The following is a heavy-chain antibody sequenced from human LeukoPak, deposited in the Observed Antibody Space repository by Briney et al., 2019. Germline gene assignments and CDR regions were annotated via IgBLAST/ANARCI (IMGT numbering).Heavy chain of an antibody. CDR1: GGSFSGYY. J-gene: IGHJ6*03. V-gene: IGHV4-34*01. Sequence: PSETLSLSCAVYGGSFSGYYWSWIRQPPGKGLEWIGENNHSGSTNYNPSLKSRVTISVDTSKNQFALKLSSVTAADTAVYYCARGPYYDFWSSYYRRNYYYMDVWGKGTTVTVSS. CDR3: ARGPYYDFWSSYYRRNYYYMDV. D-gene: IGHD3-3*01. CDR2: NNHSGST.